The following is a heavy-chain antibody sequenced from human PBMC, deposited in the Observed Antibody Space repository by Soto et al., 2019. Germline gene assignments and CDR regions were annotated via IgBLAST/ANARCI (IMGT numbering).Heavy chain of an antibody. CDR2: IIPIFGTP. CDR3: AKSSRQYASAIQAFFDP. V-gene: IGHV1-69*13. CDR1: GVTFSRQD. Sequence: SVKVSCKASGVTFSRQDMRWVRQAPGQGLEWMGGIIPIFGTPQYAEKFQDRVTITADESTSTAYMELSSLTSEDTAVYYCAKSSRQYASAIQAFFDPWGLGTLVTVSS. J-gene: IGHJ5*02. D-gene: IGHD2-2*01.